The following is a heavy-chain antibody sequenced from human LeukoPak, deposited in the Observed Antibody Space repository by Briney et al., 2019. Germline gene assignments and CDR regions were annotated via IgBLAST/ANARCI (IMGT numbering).Heavy chain of an antibody. J-gene: IGHJ3*02. D-gene: IGHD4-17*01. V-gene: IGHV1-18*01. Sequence: ASVKVSCKASGYTFTSYGISWVRQAPGQGLEWMGWISAYNGNTNYAQKLQGRVTMTTDTSTSTAYMELRSLRSDDTAVYCCAREGPMTTVTTNCPRGAFDIWGQGTMVTVSS. CDR3: AREGPMTTVTTNCPRGAFDI. CDR2: ISAYNGNT. CDR1: GYTFTSYG.